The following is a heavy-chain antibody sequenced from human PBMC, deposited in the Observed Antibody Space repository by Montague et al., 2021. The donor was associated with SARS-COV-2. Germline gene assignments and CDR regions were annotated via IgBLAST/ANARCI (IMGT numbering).Heavy chain of an antibody. Sequence: SETLSLTCTVSGGSISSGIYHWAWIRRPPGKGPHWIGSIYFSGXTXYXXXXKXRVTISVDTSKNQFSLKVTSVAAADTAVYYCARQQESFGSRIYRGIDYWGQGTLVTVSS. D-gene: IGHD3-10*01. V-gene: IGHV4-39*01. J-gene: IGHJ4*02. CDR2: IYFSGXT. CDR1: GGSISSGIYH. CDR3: ARQQESFGSRIYRGIDY.